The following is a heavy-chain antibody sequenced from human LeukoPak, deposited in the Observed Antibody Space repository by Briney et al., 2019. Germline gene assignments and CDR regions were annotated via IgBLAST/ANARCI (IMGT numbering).Heavy chain of an antibody. CDR1: GFTFRSYN. D-gene: IGHD3-22*01. CDR3: ARVMGDYFDSSYYDFGGLDY. Sequence: PGGSLSVSHTASGFTFRSYNMHWVRQAPGKGLEWVSSISSSSGYIYYADSVKGRFTISRDNAKNSLSLQMNSLRAEDTAVYYCARVMGDYFDSSYYDFGGLDYWGQGTLVTVSS. V-gene: IGHV3-21*01. CDR2: ISSSSGYI. J-gene: IGHJ4*02.